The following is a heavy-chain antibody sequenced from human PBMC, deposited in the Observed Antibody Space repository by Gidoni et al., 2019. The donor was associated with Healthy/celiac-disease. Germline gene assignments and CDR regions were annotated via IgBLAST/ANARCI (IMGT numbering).Heavy chain of an antibody. D-gene: IGHD6-19*01. J-gene: IGHJ6*02. CDR2: IYYSGST. CDR1: GGSISSRSYY. Sequence: QLQLQESGPGRVTPSETLSLTCTVPGGSISSRSYYWGWIRQPPEKGLEWIGSIYYSGSTYYNPSLKSRVTISVDTSKNQFSLKLSSVTAAETAVYYCARHGAVAVKVRRYYYGMDVWGQGTTVTVSS. V-gene: IGHV4-39*01. CDR3: ARHGAVAVKVRRYYYGMDV.